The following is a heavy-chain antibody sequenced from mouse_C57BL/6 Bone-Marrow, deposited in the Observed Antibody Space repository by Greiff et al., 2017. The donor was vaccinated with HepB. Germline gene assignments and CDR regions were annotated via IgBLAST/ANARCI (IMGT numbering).Heavy chain of an antibody. CDR1: GFTFSDFY. CDR3: ARDAEGGTLDY. Sequence: EVQGVESGGGLVQSGRSLRLSCATSGFTFSDFYMEWVRQAPGKGLEWIAASRNKANDYTTEYSASVKGRFIVSRDTSQSILYLQMNALRAEDTAIYYCARDAEGGTLDYWGQGTTLTVSS. V-gene: IGHV7-1*01. D-gene: IGHD4-1*01. CDR2: SRNKANDYTT. J-gene: IGHJ2*01.